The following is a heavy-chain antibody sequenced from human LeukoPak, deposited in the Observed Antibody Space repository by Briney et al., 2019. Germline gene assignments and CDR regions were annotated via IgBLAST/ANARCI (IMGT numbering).Heavy chain of an antibody. J-gene: IGHJ4*02. CDR3: AKDLPGLY. CDR1: GITLNNYG. Sequence: GGSLRLSCAVSGITLNNYGMTWVRQAPGKGLEWVAVISYDGSNKYYADSVKGRFTISRDNSKNTLYLQMNSLRAEDTAVYYCAKDLPGLYWGQGTLVTVSS. CDR2: ISYDGSNK. V-gene: IGHV3-30*18.